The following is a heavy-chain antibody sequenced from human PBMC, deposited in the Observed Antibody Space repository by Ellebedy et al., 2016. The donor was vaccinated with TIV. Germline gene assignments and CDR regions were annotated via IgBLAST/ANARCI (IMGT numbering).Heavy chain of an antibody. CDR1: GFSFSTYA. CDR3: AKELVSRDSLSFDY. D-gene: IGHD3-9*01. J-gene: IGHJ4*02. CDR2: IGSRSEYK. Sequence: GESLKISCAASGFSFSTYAMAWVRQAPGKGLGWLSAIGSRSEYKFYTDSVKGRFTIARDNSKNTLWLQMYSLRDEDTAVYYCAKELVSRDSLSFDYWGLGTLVTVTS. V-gene: IGHV3-23*01.